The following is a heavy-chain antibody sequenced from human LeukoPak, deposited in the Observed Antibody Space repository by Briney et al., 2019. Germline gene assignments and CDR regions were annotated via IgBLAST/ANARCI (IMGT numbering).Heavy chain of an antibody. CDR3: VREAVAGRGYYYYGMDV. J-gene: IGHJ6*02. V-gene: IGHV3-11*01. D-gene: IGHD6-19*01. CDR1: GFTFSDYY. CDR2: ISSSGSTI. Sequence: GGSLRLSCAASGFTFSDYYMSWIRQAPGKGLEWVSYISSSGSTIYNADSVEGRFTISRDNAKNSVYLQMNSLRAEDTAVYYCVREAVAGRGYYYYGMDVWGQGTTVTVSS.